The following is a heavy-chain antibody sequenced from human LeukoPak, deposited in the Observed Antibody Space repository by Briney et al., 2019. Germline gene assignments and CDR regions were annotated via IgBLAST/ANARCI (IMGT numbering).Heavy chain of an antibody. CDR2: ISSSGETT. CDR1: GFTFSSHD. J-gene: IGHJ4*02. Sequence: GGSLRLSCAASGFTFSSHDMNWVHQAPGKGLEWVSYISSSGETTNYADSVKGRFTISRDNAKNSLFLQMNILRDEDTAVYYCVRRFGSWGQGTLVTVSS. CDR3: VRRFGS. V-gene: IGHV3-48*02.